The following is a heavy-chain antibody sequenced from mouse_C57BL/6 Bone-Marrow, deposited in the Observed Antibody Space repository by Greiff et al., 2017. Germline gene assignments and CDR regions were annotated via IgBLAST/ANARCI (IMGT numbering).Heavy chain of an antibody. CDR3: ARHYGSSYVKAWFAY. CDR2: ISNGGGST. V-gene: IGHV5-12*01. CDR1: GFTFSDYY. Sequence: DVHLVESGGGLVQPGGSLKLSCAASGFTFSDYYMYWVRQTPEKRLEWVAYISNGGGSTYYPDTVKGRFTISRDNAKNTLYLQMSRLKSEDTAMYYCARHYGSSYVKAWFAYWGQGTLVTVSA. J-gene: IGHJ3*01. D-gene: IGHD1-1*01.